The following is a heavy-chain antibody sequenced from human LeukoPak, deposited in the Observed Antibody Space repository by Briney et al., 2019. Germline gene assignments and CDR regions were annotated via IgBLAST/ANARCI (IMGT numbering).Heavy chain of an antibody. Sequence: ASVKVSCKTSGYTFTSYGISWVRQAPGQGLEWMGWINPNSGGTNYAQKFQGRVTMTRDTSISTAYMELSRLRSDDTAVYYCARVRDTGDLDYWGQGTLVTVSS. V-gene: IGHV1-2*02. J-gene: IGHJ4*02. CDR2: INPNSGGT. D-gene: IGHD7-27*01. CDR3: ARVRDTGDLDY. CDR1: GYTFTSYG.